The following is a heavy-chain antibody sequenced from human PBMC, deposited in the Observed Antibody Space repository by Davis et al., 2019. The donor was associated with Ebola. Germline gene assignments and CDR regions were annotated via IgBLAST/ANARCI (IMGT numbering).Heavy chain of an antibody. J-gene: IGHJ6*02. V-gene: IGHV4-39*01. D-gene: IGHD5-18*01. CDR1: GGSISSSNHY. CDR3: ARLYTAMVFYGMDV. Sequence: SETLSLTCTVSGGSISSSNHYWGWIRQPPGKGLEWIGDISHSGHTYYNPSLRSRLTISVDTSKNQFSLKLSSVTAADTAVYYCARLYTAMVFYGMDVWGQGTTVTVSS. CDR2: ISHSGHT.